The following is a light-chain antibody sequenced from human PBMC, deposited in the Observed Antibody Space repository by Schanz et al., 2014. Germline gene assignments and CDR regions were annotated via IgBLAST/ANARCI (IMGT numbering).Light chain of an antibody. V-gene: IGLV2-14*03. CDR2: DVS. Sequence: QSALTQPASVSGSPGQSITLSCTGTSSDVGGYNYVSWYQHHPGKAPKLMIYDVSNRPSGVSNRFSGSKSGNTASLTISGLQAEDEVYYYCSSNTSSSTVVFGGGTKLTVL. CDR1: SSDVGGYNY. J-gene: IGLJ2*01. CDR3: SSNTSSSTVV.